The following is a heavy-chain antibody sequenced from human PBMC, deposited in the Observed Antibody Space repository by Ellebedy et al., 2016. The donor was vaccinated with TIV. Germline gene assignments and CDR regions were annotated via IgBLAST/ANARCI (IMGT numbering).Heavy chain of an antibody. CDR1: GFTLTNYD. CDR2: IGTAGDT. V-gene: IGHV3-13*01. J-gene: IGHJ4*02. Sequence: PGGSLRLSCAASGFTLTNYDMHWVRQATGKGLEWVSAIGTAGDTYYAGSVKGRFTISRENAKNSLYLQMNSLRAGDTAVYYCARDHRYAFDYWGQGILVTVSS. CDR3: ARDHRYAFDY. D-gene: IGHD5-12*01.